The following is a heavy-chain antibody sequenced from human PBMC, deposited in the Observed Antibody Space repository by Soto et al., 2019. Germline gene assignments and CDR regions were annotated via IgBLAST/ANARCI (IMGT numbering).Heavy chain of an antibody. CDR2: ISASGEKP. CDR3: AKLEWLVFGGDY. J-gene: IGHJ4*02. Sequence: EVHLLESGGGVVQPGKSLKISCATSGFAFSDYPMTWVRQPPGQGLEWVSGISASGEKPYYADSVKGRFTISRDNSKNTLSLQMNSLRVEDTGIYYCAKLEWLVFGGDYWGQGTLVTVSS. CDR1: GFAFSDYP. D-gene: IGHD6-19*01. V-gene: IGHV3-23*01.